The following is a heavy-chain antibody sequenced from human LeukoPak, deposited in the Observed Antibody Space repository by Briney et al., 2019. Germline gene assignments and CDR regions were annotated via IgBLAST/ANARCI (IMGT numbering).Heavy chain of an antibody. Sequence: PGGSLRLSCAVSGFTFSSFAMSWVRQAPGKGLEWVSSVTGSGSVTSSTYYADSVKGRFTISRDNSKNTLYLQMNSLRAEDTALYYCAKEGTYNNFWSGYFHWGQGALVTVSS. J-gene: IGHJ4*02. CDR2: VTGSGSVTSST. D-gene: IGHD3-3*01. CDR3: AKEGTYNNFWSGYFH. V-gene: IGHV3-23*01. CDR1: GFTFSSFA.